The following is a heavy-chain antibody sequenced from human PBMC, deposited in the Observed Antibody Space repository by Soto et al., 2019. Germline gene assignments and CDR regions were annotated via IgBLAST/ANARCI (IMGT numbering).Heavy chain of an antibody. D-gene: IGHD6-13*01. J-gene: IGHJ6*03. V-gene: IGHV1-18*01. CDR3: ARHGIAAAGTYYHYYYLDV. CDR1: GYTFTSYG. CDR2: ISAYNGNT. Sequence: GASVKVSCKASGYTFTSYGISWVRQAPGQGLEWMGWISAYNGNTNYAQKLQGRVTMTTDTSTSTAYMELRSLRSDDTAVYYCARHGIAAAGTYYHYYYLDVWGKGTTVTVSS.